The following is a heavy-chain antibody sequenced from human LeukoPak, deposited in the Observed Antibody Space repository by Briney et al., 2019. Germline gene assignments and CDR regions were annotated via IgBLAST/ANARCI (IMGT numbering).Heavy chain of an antibody. D-gene: IGHD3-16*01. Sequence: SETLSLTCTVSGGSISSYYWSWLRQPAEKGLGWIGRIYTSGSTNYNPSLKSRVTMSVDTSKNQFSLKLSSVTAADTAVYYCARAPDYSTDAFDIWGQGTMVTVSS. CDR3: ARAPDYSTDAFDI. J-gene: IGHJ3*02. CDR1: GGSISSYY. CDR2: IYTSGST. V-gene: IGHV4-4*07.